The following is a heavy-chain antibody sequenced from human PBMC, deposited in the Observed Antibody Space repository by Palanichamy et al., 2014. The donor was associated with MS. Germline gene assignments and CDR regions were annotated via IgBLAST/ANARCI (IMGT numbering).Heavy chain of an antibody. CDR2: IYYSGST. J-gene: IGHJ5*02. V-gene: IGHV4-39*01. CDR3: ARHSHTAGWFDP. Sequence: QLQLQESGPGLVKPSETLSLTCTVSGGSISSSSYYWGWIRQPPGKGLEWIGSIYYSGSTYYNPSLKSRVTISVDTSKNQFSLMLSSVTAADTAVYYGARHSHTAGWFDPWGQGTLVTVSS. CDR1: GGSISSSSYY.